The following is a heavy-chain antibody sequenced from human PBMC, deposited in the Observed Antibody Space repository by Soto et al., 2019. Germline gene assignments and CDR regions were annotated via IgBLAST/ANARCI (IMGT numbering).Heavy chain of an antibody. CDR2: ISGKSGSA. CDR1: GFTFNEHA. Sequence: EVQLVGSGGGWVQPGRSLSLSCAASGFTFNEHAMHWVRQGPGKGLEWVEGISGKSGSAGYADSVKGRFTISRDNAKTFLFQQMNSLRAEDTAVYYCATPPVIDIVVPPYYWGQGTLVTVSS. CDR3: ATPPVIDIVVPPYY. J-gene: IGHJ4*02. V-gene: IGHV3-9*01. D-gene: IGHD2-15*01.